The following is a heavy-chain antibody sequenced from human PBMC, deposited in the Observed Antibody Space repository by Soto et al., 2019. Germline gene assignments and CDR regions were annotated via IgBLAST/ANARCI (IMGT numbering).Heavy chain of an antibody. D-gene: IGHD1-26*01. Sequence: EVQLVESGGGLVQPGGSLRLSCAASGFTFSSYSMHWVRQAPGKGLEYVSAISSIGGTTSYANSVKGRFTISRDNSKNMLYLQMGSLRAEDMAVYYCGGYSGDGIWSWGQGTLVTVSS. CDR3: GGYSGDGIWS. CDR1: GFTFSSYS. J-gene: IGHJ5*02. V-gene: IGHV3-64*01. CDR2: ISSIGGTT.